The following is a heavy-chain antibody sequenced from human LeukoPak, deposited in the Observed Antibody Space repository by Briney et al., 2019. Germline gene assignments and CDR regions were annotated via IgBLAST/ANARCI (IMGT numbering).Heavy chain of an antibody. D-gene: IGHD3-9*01. V-gene: IGHV4-59*01. CDR3: ASGFGYILTGYYMD. Sequence: ASETLSLTCTAAGGSISTYYGSWIRQPPGKGLEWIGYIYYSGPTKYTPSLKSRVTISVDTSKNQLSLELSSVTAADTAVYYCASGFGYILTGYYMDWGQGTLVTVSS. CDR1: GGSISTYY. J-gene: IGHJ4*02. CDR2: IYYSGPT.